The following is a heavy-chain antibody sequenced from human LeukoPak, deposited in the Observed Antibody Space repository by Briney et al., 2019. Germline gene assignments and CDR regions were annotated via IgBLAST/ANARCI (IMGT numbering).Heavy chain of an antibody. D-gene: IGHD2-2*01. V-gene: IGHV4-34*01. Sequence: SESLSLTCAVYGGSFNGYYWSWIRQSPGKGLEWIGEINRSGVINYNPSLKSRVTLSVDTSKRQFSLKLSSVTAADTAVYYCARLRLKGVVVVPAAPRYFDYWGQGTLVTVSS. CDR2: INRSGVI. J-gene: IGHJ4*02. CDR3: ARLRLKGVVVVPAAPRYFDY. CDR1: GGSFNGYY.